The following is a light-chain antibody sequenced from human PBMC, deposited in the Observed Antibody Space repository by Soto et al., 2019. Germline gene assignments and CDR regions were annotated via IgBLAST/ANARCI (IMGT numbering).Light chain of an antibody. CDR2: DVV. V-gene: IGLV2-14*01. CDR1: GSDVGAYNY. J-gene: IGLJ1*01. Sequence: QSVLTHPASVSGSPGQSITISCTGTGSDVGAYNYVSWYQQCPGKAPKPIIYDVVNRPSGVSNRFSGSKSGNTAALIIFGLQAEDEADYYCCSYTSSSTYVFGTGTKVTVL. CDR3: CSYTSSSTYV.